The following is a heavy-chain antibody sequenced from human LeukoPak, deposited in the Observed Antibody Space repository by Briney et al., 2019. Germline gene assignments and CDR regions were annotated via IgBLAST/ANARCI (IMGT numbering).Heavy chain of an antibody. CDR3: ARSLGWNYVDWFDP. CDR2: ISSSSSNI. Sequence: PGGSLRLSCAASGFTFSSYSMNWVRQALGKGLEWVSYISSSSSNIYYADSVKGRFTISRDNAQNSLYLQMNSLRDEDTAVYYCARSLGWNYVDWFDPWGQGTLVTVSS. CDR1: GFTFSSYS. J-gene: IGHJ5*02. V-gene: IGHV3-48*02. D-gene: IGHD1-7*01.